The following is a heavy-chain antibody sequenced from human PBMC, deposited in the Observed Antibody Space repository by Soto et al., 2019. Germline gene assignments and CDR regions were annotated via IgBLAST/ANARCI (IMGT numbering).Heavy chain of an antibody. V-gene: IGHV4-59*08. CDR2: IYYTGSS. Sequence: SETLSLTCTVSGGSINNYYWIWIRQPPGKGLEWIGSIYYTGSSDYNPSLMSRVTISLDTSKNQFSLKLSSVTAADTAVYYCARHSWELRKTFDYWGQGTLVTVSS. CDR3: ARHSWELRKTFDY. J-gene: IGHJ4*01. CDR1: GGSINNYY. D-gene: IGHD1-7*01.